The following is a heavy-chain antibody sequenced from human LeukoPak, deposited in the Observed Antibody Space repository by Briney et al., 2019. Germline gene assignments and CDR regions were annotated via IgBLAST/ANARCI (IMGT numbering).Heavy chain of an antibody. J-gene: IGHJ1*01. Sequence: ASVKVSCKVSGGIYRITAITWVRQAPGQGLEWMGGIIPMSTTANYAQKFQGRVTITMDDSTSTAYMEVSSLRSEDTALYYCATYGGNTAEYFQHWGQGTLVTVSS. V-gene: IGHV1-69*05. D-gene: IGHD4-23*01. CDR1: GGIYRITA. CDR3: ATYGGNTAEYFQH. CDR2: IIPMSTTA.